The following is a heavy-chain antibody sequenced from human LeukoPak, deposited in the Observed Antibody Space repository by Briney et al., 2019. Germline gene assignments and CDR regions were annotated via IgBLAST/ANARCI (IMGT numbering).Heavy chain of an antibody. J-gene: IGHJ5*02. D-gene: IGHD3-16*01. V-gene: IGHV1-69*05. CDR3: AREDEEGGWFDP. Sequence: GASVKVSCKASGGTFSSYAISWVRQAPGQGLEWMGGIIPIFGTANYAQKFQGRVTITTDESTSTAYIELSSLRSEDTAVYYCAREDEEGGWFDPWGQGTLVTVSS. CDR2: IIPIFGTA. CDR1: GGTFSSYA.